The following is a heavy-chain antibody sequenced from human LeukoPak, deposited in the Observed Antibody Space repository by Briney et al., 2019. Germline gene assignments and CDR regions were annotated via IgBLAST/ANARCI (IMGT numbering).Heavy chain of an antibody. Sequence: GGSLRLSCAASGFTFSSYGMSWVRQAPGKGLEWVSAISGSGGNTYYADSVKGRFTISRDNSKNTLYLQMNSLRAEDTAVYYFTKAPRWEYGSGSRIYYFYMDVWGKGTTVTVSS. V-gene: IGHV3-23*01. J-gene: IGHJ6*03. D-gene: IGHD3-10*01. CDR3: TKAPRWEYGSGSRIYYFYMDV. CDR2: ISGSGGNT. CDR1: GFTFSSYG.